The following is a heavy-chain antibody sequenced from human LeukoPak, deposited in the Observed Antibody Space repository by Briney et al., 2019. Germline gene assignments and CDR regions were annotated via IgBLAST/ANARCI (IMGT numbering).Heavy chain of an antibody. V-gene: IGHV1-69*05. J-gene: IGHJ6*03. CDR2: IIPIFGTA. Sequence: SVKVSCKASGGTFSSYAISWVRQAPGQGLEWMGRIIPIFGTANYAQKFQGRVTITTDESTSTAYMELSSLRSEDTAVYYCARDRGYYYCYMDVWGKGTTVTVSS. D-gene: IGHD3-10*01. CDR3: ARDRGYYYCYMDV. CDR1: GGTFSSYA.